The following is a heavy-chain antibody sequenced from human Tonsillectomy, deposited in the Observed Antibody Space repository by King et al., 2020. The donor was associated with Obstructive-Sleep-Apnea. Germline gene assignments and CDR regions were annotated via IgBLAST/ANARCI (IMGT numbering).Heavy chain of an antibody. CDR2: LNANSGGT. J-gene: IGHJ4*02. Sequence: VQLVESGAEVKKPGASVKVSCKAAGFTFTGYYINGVRQARGHGLDWRGWLNANSGGTIYETKCQGRSNRTRDTSISTAYRELSRLISDDTAVYYCATVAVSTATFYFDYWGQGTLVTVSS. CDR3: ATVAVSTATFYFDY. V-gene: IGHV1-2*02. D-gene: IGHD4-17*01. CDR1: GFTFTGYY.